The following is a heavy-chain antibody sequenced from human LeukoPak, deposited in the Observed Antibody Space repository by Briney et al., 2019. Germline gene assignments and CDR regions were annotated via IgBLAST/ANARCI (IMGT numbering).Heavy chain of an antibody. D-gene: IGHD3-22*01. Sequence: ASVKVSCKASGYTFTSYGISWVRQAPGQGLEWMGGIIPIFGTANYAQKFQGRVTITADESTSTAYMELSSLRSDDTAVYYCARDHRYPTYYYDSSGYYGGDYWGQGTLVTVSS. V-gene: IGHV1-69*13. CDR3: ARDHRYPTYYYDSSGYYGGDY. J-gene: IGHJ4*02. CDR2: IIPIFGTA. CDR1: GYTFTSYG.